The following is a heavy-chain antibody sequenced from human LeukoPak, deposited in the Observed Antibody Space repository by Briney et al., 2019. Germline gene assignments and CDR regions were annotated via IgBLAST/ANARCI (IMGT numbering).Heavy chain of an antibody. CDR2: ISYDGSNK. CDR1: GFTFSRYA. Sequence: GRSLRLSCAASGFTFSRYAKHWVRQAPGKGLEGVAVISYDGSNKYYADSVRGRFTISRDNSKNTLYLQMNSLRAEDAAVCYCARDFTTMVRGVITPYFDYWGQGTLVTVSS. J-gene: IGHJ4*02. CDR3: ARDFTTMVRGVITPYFDY. V-gene: IGHV3-30*04. D-gene: IGHD3-10*01.